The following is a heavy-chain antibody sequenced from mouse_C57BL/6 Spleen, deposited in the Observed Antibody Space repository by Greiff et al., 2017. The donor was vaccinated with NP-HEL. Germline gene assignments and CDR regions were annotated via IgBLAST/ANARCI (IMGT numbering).Heavy chain of an antibody. Sequence: VQLKESGPELVKPGASVKISCKASGYSFTGYYMNWVKQSPEKSLEWIGEINPSTGGTTYNQKFKAKATLTVDKSSSTAYMQLKSLTSEDSAVYYCARSRYYGLSRGFDYWGQGTTLTVSS. CDR1: GYSFTGYY. V-gene: IGHV1-42*01. D-gene: IGHD1-2*01. CDR3: ARSRYYGLSRGFDY. CDR2: INPSTGGT. J-gene: IGHJ2*01.